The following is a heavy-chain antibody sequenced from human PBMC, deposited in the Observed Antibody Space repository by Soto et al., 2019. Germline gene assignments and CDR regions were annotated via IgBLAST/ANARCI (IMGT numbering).Heavy chain of an antibody. CDR3: ASSSWYGDSYYFDY. D-gene: IGHD6-13*01. V-gene: IGHV3-66*01. Sequence: PGGSLRLSCAASGFTVSSSDMSWVRQAPGRGLEWVSLIYSGGITHDAESVKGRFTISRDNSKNTLYLQMNSLRAEDTAVYYCASSSWYGDSYYFDYWGQGTLVTVSS. J-gene: IGHJ4*02. CDR2: IYSGGIT. CDR1: GFTVSSSD.